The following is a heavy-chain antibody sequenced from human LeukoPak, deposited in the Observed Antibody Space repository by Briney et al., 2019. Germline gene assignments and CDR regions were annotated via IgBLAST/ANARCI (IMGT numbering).Heavy chain of an antibody. D-gene: IGHD6-19*01. CDR1: GGSINGDY. Sequence: SETLSLTCTVSGGSINGDYWSWLRQPPGKGLEWIAYIHYSGSTNYNPSLKSRVTISVDTSKNRFSLRLTSVTPADTAVYYCARGAGWYEFWGQGTLVTVSS. CDR3: ARGAGWYEF. V-gene: IGHV4-59*01. CDR2: IHYSGST. J-gene: IGHJ5*01.